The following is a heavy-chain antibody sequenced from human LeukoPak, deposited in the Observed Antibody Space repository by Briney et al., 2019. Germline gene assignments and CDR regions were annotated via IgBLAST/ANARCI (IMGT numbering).Heavy chain of an antibody. CDR2: MYYSGTT. Sequence: PSETLSLTCTVSGGSVSDSSYYWGWIRQSPGKGPEWIGSMYYSGTTYYNPSLKSRVTISVDTSKNQFFLKLSSVTAADTAVYYCARQGIIAAAAWTFDCWGQGTLVTVSS. CDR1: GGSVSDSSYY. V-gene: IGHV4-39*01. CDR3: ARQGIIAAAAWTFDC. D-gene: IGHD6-13*01. J-gene: IGHJ4*02.